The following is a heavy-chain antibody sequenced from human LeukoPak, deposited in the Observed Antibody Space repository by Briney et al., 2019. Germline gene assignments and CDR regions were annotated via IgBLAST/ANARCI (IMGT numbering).Heavy chain of an antibody. CDR1: GGSISSYY. J-gene: IGHJ6*02. CDR2: IYYSGST. D-gene: IGHD5-18*01. CDR3: ARRVDTAMGTSEDV. V-gene: IGHV4-59*08. Sequence: PSETLSLTCTVSGGSISSYYWSWIRQPPGKGLEWIGYIYYSGSTNYNPSLKSRVTISVDTSKNQFSLKLSSVTAADTAVYYCARRVDTAMGTSEDVWGQGTTVTVSS.